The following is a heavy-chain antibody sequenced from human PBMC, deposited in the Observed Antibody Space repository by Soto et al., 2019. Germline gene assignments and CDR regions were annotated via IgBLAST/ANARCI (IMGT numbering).Heavy chain of an antibody. J-gene: IGHJ6*02. CDR3: ATWPSIAAAGTDYYYYGMDV. Sequence: QVQLVQSGAEVKKPGASVKVSCKVSGYTLTELSMHWVRQAPGKGLEWMGGFDPEDGETIYAQKFQGRVTMTEDTSTDTAYMELSSLRSEDTAVYYCATWPSIAAAGTDYYYYGMDVWGQGTTVTVSS. CDR2: FDPEDGET. CDR1: GYTLTELS. D-gene: IGHD6-13*01. V-gene: IGHV1-24*01.